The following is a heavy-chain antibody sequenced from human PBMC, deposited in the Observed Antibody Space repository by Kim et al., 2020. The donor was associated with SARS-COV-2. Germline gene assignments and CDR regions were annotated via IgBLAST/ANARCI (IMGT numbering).Heavy chain of an antibody. CDR1: GGSISPYF. J-gene: IGHJ6*03. V-gene: IGHV4-59*01. CDR2: IYFTGNT. Sequence: SETLSLTCTVSGGSISPYFWSWIRQSPQKGLELVGYIYFTGNTNYNPSLRGRLTISVDRSKNQCSLTLTSVTAADTAVYYCARKDDHFFYMDVWGKGTTVTVSS. D-gene: IGHD3-3*02. CDR3: ARKDDHFFYMDV.